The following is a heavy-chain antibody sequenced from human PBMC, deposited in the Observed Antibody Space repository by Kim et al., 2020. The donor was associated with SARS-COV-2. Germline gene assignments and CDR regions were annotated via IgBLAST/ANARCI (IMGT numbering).Heavy chain of an antibody. CDR3: ARGFLGYCSGGSCHQLNWFDP. CDR2: INPNSGGT. Sequence: ASVKVSCKASGYTFTGYYMHWVRQAPGQGLEWMGWINPNSGGTNYAQKFQGWVTMTRDTSISTAYMELSRLRSDDTAVYYCARGFLGYCSGGSCHQLNWFDPWGQGTLVTVSS. CDR1: GYTFTGYY. J-gene: IGHJ5*02. D-gene: IGHD2-15*01. V-gene: IGHV1-2*04.